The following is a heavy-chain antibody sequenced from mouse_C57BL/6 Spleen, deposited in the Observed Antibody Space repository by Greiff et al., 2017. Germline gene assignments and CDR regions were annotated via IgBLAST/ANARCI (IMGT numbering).Heavy chain of an antibody. CDR2: IDPSDSYT. J-gene: IGHJ2*01. D-gene: IGHD2-3*01. V-gene: IGHV1-59*01. CDR3: ARWIDGHYYFDY. CDR1: GYTFTSYW. Sequence: QVQLQQPGAELVRPGTSVKLSCKASGYTFTSYWMHWVKQRPGQGLEWIGVIDPSDSYTNYNQKFKGKATLTVDTSSSTAYMQLSSLTSEDSAVYYCARWIDGHYYFDYWGQGTTLTVAS.